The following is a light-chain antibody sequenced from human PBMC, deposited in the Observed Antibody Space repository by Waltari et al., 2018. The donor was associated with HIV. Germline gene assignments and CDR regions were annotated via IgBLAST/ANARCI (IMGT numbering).Light chain of an antibody. J-gene: IGLJ1*01. Sequence: QSALTQPRSVSGSPGQSVTISCTGTSSDVGRYNYVSWYQHHPGKAPKLMIYDVSKRPSGVPDRCSGSKAGNTGALTILGLQAEDEAAYYCCSYAGSYPSVFGAGTEVTVL. V-gene: IGLV2-11*01. CDR2: DVS. CDR1: SSDVGRYNY. CDR3: CSYAGSYPSV.